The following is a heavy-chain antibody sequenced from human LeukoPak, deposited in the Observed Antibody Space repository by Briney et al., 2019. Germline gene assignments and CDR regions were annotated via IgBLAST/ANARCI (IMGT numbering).Heavy chain of an antibody. CDR2: MNPNSGNT. CDR3: ARKPDSYGYDY. V-gene: IGHV1-8*01. D-gene: IGHD5-18*01. CDR1: GYTFTRYD. Sequence: ASVEVSCKASGYTFTRYDINWVRQATGQGLEWMGWMNPNSGNTGYAQKFQGRVTMTMNTSISTAYMELSSLRSEDTAVYYCARKPDSYGYDYWGQGTLVTVSS. J-gene: IGHJ4*02.